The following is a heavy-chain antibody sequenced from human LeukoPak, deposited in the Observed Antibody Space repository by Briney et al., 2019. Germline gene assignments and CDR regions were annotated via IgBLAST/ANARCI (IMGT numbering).Heavy chain of an antibody. D-gene: IGHD1-1*01. V-gene: IGHV3-30*01. Sequence: GGSLRLSCAASGFTFSSYAMHWVRQAPGKGLEWVAVISYDGSNKYYADSVKGRFTISRDNSKNTLYLQMNSLRAEDTAVYYCARDVERGYFDYWGQGTLVTVSS. CDR2: ISYDGSNK. CDR3: ARDVERGYFDY. J-gene: IGHJ4*02. CDR1: GFTFSSYA.